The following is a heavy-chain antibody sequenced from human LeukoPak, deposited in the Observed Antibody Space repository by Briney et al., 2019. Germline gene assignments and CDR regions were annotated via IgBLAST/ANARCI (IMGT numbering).Heavy chain of an antibody. D-gene: IGHD1-1*01. CDR3: AGTAYYYSYMGV. J-gene: IGHJ6*02. CDR1: GFTFSSYG. CDR2: ISHDGSNK. Sequence: GGSLRLSCAASGFTFSSYGMHWVRQAPGKGLDWVAVISHDGSNKHHADSVKGRFTISRDNSKNTVYLQMNSLRAEDTAIYFCAGTAYYYSYMGVWGQGTTVTVSS. V-gene: IGHV3-30*03.